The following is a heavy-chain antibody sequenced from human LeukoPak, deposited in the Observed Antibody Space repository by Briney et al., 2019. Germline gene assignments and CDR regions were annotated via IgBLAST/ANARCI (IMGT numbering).Heavy chain of an antibody. Sequence: PGRSLRLSCAASGFTFSSYAMHWVRQAPGKGLEWVAVISYDGSNKYYADSVKGRFTISRDNSKNTLYLQMNSLRAEDTAVYYCAKSYYGSGTYYNVFDYWGQGTLVTVSS. CDR2: ISYDGSNK. CDR3: AKSYYGSGTYYNVFDY. CDR1: GFTFSSYA. J-gene: IGHJ4*02. D-gene: IGHD3-10*01. V-gene: IGHV3-30-3*02.